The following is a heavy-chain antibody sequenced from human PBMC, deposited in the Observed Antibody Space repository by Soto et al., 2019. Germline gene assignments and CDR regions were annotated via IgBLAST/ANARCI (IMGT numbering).Heavy chain of an antibody. V-gene: IGHV4-59*01. Sequence: KPSETLSLTCTVSGGSISSYYWSWIRQPPGKGLEWIGYIYYSGSTNYNPSLKSRVTISVDTSKNQFSLKLSSVTAADTAVYYCARVGITIFGVVVFDYWGQGTLVTVSS. CDR1: GGSISSYY. D-gene: IGHD3-3*01. J-gene: IGHJ4*02. CDR3: ARVGITIFGVVVFDY. CDR2: IYYSGST.